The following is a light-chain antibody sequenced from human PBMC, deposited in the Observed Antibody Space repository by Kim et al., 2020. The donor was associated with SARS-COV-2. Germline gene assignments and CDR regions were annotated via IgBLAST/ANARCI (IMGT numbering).Light chain of an antibody. CDR1: QPIRND. Sequence: AIQMTQFPSSLSASVGDRVTITCRASQPIRNDLSWYQQKPGKAPKLLIYSASGLLSGVPSRFSGSGSGTDFILTISSLQPEDFASYYCLQDSNYPWTFGQGTKLEI. CDR3: LQDSNYPWT. V-gene: IGKV1-6*01. J-gene: IGKJ1*01. CDR2: SAS.